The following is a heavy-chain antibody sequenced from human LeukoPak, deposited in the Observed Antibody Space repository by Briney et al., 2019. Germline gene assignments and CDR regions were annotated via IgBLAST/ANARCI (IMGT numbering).Heavy chain of an antibody. D-gene: IGHD4-17*01. CDR3: ARELLGYGDRDGY. V-gene: IGHV3-21*01. CDR1: GFTFSSYS. CDR2: ISSSSSYI. J-gene: IGHJ4*02. Sequence: GGSLRLSCAASGFTFSSYSMNWVRQAPGKGLEWVSSISSSSSYIYYADSVKGRFTISRDNAKNSLYLQTNSLRAEDTAVYYCARELLGYGDRDGYWGQGTLVTVSS.